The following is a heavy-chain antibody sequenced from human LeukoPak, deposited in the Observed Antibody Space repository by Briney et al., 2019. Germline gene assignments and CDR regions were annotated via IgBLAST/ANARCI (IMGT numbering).Heavy chain of an antibody. Sequence: GGSLRLSCAASGFTFRSYGMHWVRQAPGKGLEWVAVISYDGSNKYYADSVKGRFTISRDNSKNTLYLQMNSLRAEDTAVYYCAKAYSSGWYGLDYWGQGTLVTVSS. CDR2: ISYDGSNK. J-gene: IGHJ4*02. CDR3: AKAYSSGWYGLDY. D-gene: IGHD6-19*01. CDR1: GFTFRSYG. V-gene: IGHV3-30*18.